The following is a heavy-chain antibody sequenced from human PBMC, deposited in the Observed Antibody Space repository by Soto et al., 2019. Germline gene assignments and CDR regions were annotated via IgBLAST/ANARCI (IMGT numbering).Heavy chain of an antibody. J-gene: IGHJ4*02. D-gene: IGHD3-22*01. Sequence: GGSMRLSCAAAGVTFSSYWMHWVRQAPGKGLVWVSRINSDGSSTSYADSVKGRFTISRDNAKNTLYLQMNSLRAEDTAVYYCARDPTYFYDSSGYYDYWGQGTLVTVSS. CDR3: ARDPTYFYDSSGYYDY. CDR1: GVTFSSYW. V-gene: IGHV3-74*01. CDR2: INSDGSST.